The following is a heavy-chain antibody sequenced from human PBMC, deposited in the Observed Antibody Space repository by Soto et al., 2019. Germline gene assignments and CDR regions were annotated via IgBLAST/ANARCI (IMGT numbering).Heavy chain of an antibody. CDR3: ARSQGSSTSLEIYYYYYYGMDV. V-gene: IGHV1-69*13. J-gene: IGHJ6*02. Sequence: SAKVSCKASGGTFSSYAISWVRQAPGQGLEWMGGIIPISGTANYAQKFQGRVTITADESTSTAYMELSSLRSEDTAVYYCARSQGSSTSLEIYYYYYYGMDVWG. CDR2: IIPISGTA. D-gene: IGHD2-2*01. CDR1: GGTFSSYA.